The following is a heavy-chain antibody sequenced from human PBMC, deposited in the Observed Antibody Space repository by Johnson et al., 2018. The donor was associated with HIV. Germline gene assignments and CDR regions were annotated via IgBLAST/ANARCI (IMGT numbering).Heavy chain of an antibody. J-gene: IGHJ3*02. V-gene: IGHV3-30-3*01. CDR1: GFTFSSYA. D-gene: IGHD5-18*01. CDR2: ISYDGSNK. Sequence: HVQLVESGGGVVQPGRSLRLSCAASGFTFSSYAMHWVRQAPGKGLEWVAVISYDGSNKYYADSVKGRFTISRDNSKNTLYLQMNSLRAEDPAVYYCARDGGYSYGDAFDIWGQGTMVTVSS. CDR3: ARDGGYSYGDAFDI.